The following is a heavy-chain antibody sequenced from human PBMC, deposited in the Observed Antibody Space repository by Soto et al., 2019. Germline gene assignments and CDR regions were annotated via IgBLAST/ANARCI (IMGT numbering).Heavy chain of an antibody. J-gene: IGHJ6*02. CDR1: GGSISSGDYY. CDR2: IYYSGST. D-gene: IGHD2-2*01. CDR3: AREDIVVVPAVPQQHYYYDGMDV. Sequence: QVQLQESGPGLVKPSQTLSLTCTVSGGSISSGDYYWSWIRQPPGKGLEGIGYIYYSGSTYYNPSLKSRVTISVDTTKNQFSLKLSSVTAADTAVYYCAREDIVVVPAVPQQHYYYDGMDVWGQGTTVTVSS. V-gene: IGHV4-30-4*01.